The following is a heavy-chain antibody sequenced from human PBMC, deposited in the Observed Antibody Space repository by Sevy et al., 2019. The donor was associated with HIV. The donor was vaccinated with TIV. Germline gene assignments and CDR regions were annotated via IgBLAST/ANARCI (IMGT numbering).Heavy chain of an antibody. V-gene: IGHV3-7*01. J-gene: IGHJ6*02. D-gene: IGHD6-19*01. CDR2: IKQDGSEK. CDR3: ARDVRSGGGIYSSGWGGSYSYGLDF. Sequence: GGSLRLSCAVSGLTFSNYWMTWVRQAPGKGLEWVANIKQDGSEKYYGDSVKGRFNISRDNDKDSLYLQMTSLRVDDTAIYYCARDVRSGGGIYSSGWGGSYSYGLDFWGQGTTVTVSS. CDR1: GLTFSNYW.